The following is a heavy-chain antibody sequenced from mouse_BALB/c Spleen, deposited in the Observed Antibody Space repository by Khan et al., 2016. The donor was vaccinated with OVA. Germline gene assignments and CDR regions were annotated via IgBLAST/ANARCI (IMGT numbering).Heavy chain of an antibody. D-gene: IGHD3-2*02. V-gene: IGHV1-76*01. CDR1: GYIFTNYW. J-gene: IGHJ2*01. Sequence: QVQLKQSGAELVRPRASVKLSCKTSGYIFTNYWIHWIKQRSGQGLEWIARIYPGTDNTYYDEKLKDKATLTADKSSSTAYMQLSSLKSEDSAVYFCAREEALYYFAYWGQGTTLTVSS. CDR2: IYPGTDNT. CDR3: AREEALYYFAY.